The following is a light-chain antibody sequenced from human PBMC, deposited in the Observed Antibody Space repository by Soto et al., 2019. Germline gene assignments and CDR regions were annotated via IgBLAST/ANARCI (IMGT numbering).Light chain of an antibody. J-gene: IGKJ5*01. CDR1: QSVTSSY. CDR2: GAS. CDR3: QQYGNSPIT. V-gene: IGKV3-20*01. Sequence: EIVLTQSPGTLSLSPGERATLSCRASQSVTSSYLAWYQQKPGQAPRLVMYGASIRTSGIPDRFSGSGSGTDFTHTISRLEPEDFAVYYCQQYGNSPITFGQGTRLEIK.